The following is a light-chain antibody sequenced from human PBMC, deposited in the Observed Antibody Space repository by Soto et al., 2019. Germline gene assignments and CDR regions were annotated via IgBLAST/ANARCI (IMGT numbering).Light chain of an antibody. CDR3: MQALQTPCS. V-gene: IGKV2-28*01. CDR2: LGS. Sequence: DIVMTQSPLSLPVTPGEPASISCRSSQSLLHSNGYSYLDWYLQKPGQSPHLLIYLGSNRASGVHDSLSGSGSGTDFTLKISRVEAEDVGVYYCMQALQTPCSFGQGTKVEI. CDR1: QSLLHSNGYSY. J-gene: IGKJ1*01.